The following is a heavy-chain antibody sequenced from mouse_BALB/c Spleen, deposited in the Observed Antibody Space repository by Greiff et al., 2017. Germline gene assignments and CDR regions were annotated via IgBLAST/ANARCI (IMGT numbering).Heavy chain of an antibody. Sequence: EVQRVESGGGLVKPGGSLKLSCAASGFTFSSYAMSWVRQSPEKRLEWVAEISSGGSYTYYPDTVTGRFTISRDNAKNTLYLEMSSLRSEDTAMYYCARDPITHRAYWGQGTLVTVSA. D-gene: IGHD1-1*01. V-gene: IGHV5-9-4*01. J-gene: IGHJ3*01. CDR1: GFTFSSYA. CDR2: ISSGGSYT. CDR3: ARDPITHRAY.